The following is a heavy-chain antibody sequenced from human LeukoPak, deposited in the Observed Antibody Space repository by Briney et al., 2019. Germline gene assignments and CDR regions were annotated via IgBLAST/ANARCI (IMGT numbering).Heavy chain of an antibody. CDR1: GGSISSGGYY. J-gene: IGHJ5*02. CDR3: ARAEGGVRGVIRWFDP. V-gene: IGHV4-31*03. Sequence: SETLSLTCTVSGGSISSGGYYWSWIRQHPGKGLEWIGYIYYSGSTYYNPSLKSRVTISVDTSKNQFSLKLSSVTAADTAVYYCARAEGGVRGVIRWFDPWGQGTLVTVSS. CDR2: IYYSGST. D-gene: IGHD3-10*01.